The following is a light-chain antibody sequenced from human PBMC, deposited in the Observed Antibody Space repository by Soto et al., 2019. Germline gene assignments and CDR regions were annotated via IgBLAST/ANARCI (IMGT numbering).Light chain of an antibody. V-gene: IGLV2-14*01. CDR2: EVS. CDR3: SSYTYGIILV. Sequence: QSVLTQPASVSGSPGQSITISCTGTSSDVGRYNYVSWYQQHPGKAPKLMIYEVSYRPSGVSNRFSGSKFGNTASLTISGLQAEDEADYYCSSYTYGIILVFGGGTKLTVL. CDR1: SSDVGRYNY. J-gene: IGLJ3*02.